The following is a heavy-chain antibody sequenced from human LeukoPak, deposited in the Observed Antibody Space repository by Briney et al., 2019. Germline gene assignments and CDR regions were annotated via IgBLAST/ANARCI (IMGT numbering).Heavy chain of an antibody. D-gene: IGHD5-18*01. V-gene: IGHV1-8*03. CDR3: ATPTMRGPSYGYVRLLN. CDR1: EYPFTGYC. CDR2: MNPSSRDT. J-gene: IGHJ4*02. Sequence: ASVKVSCKASEYPFTGYCMHWVRQATGQGPEWMGWMNPSSRDTGYAQKFQGRVTFTRDTSTNTAYMELSSLTSEDTAVYYCATPTMRGPSYGYVRLLNWGQGSLVTVSS.